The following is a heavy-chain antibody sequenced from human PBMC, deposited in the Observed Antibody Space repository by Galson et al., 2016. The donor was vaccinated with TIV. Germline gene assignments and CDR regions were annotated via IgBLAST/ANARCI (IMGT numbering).Heavy chain of an antibody. V-gene: IGHV4-38-2*02. CDR3: ARVSLEFRPSSTVDY. J-gene: IGHJ4*02. Sequence: SETLSLTCTISNFPIITASYWGWVRQPPGKGLEWIASIDHTGETDYNPSLKSRVTISVEPSENQFSLNLRSVTAADTAVYYCARVSLEFRPSSTVDYWGPGTLVTVSS. CDR1: NFPIITASY. CDR2: IDHTGET. D-gene: IGHD2/OR15-2a*01.